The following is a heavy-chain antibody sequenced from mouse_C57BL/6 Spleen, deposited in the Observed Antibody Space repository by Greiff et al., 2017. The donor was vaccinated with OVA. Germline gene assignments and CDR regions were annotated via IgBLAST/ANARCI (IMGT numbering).Heavy chain of an antibody. Sequence: EVKLVESGEGLVKPGGSLKLSCAASGFTFSSYAMSWVRQTPAKRLEWVAYISSGGAYIYYADTVKGRFTISRDNARNTLYLQMSSLKSEDTAMYYCTRDMRSTMVKDYYAMDYWGQGTSGTVSS. CDR3: TRDMRSTMVKDYYAMDY. V-gene: IGHV5-9-1*02. CDR1: GFTFSSYA. CDR2: ISSGGAYI. D-gene: IGHD2-1*01. J-gene: IGHJ4*01.